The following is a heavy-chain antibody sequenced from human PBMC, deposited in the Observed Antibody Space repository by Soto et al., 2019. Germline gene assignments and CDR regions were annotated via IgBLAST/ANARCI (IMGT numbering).Heavy chain of an antibody. CDR3: AAALSGYTPNYDY. J-gene: IGHJ4*02. V-gene: IGHV3-23*01. D-gene: IGHD5-18*01. CDR2: ISDTGGST. Sequence: EVQLLDSGGGLVQPGGSLRLSCVASGFTFTNYGMNWVRQAPGKGLEWVSAISDTGGSTFYADSAKGRFTISRDNSKNTLYLQMDGLRSEDTAIYYCAAALSGYTPNYDYWGRGTPVTVSS. CDR1: GFTFTNYG.